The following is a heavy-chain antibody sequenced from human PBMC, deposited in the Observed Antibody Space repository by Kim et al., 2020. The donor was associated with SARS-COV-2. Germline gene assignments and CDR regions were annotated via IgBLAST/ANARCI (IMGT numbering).Heavy chain of an antibody. Sequence: GGSLRLSCAASGFTFSSYWMHWVRQAPGKGLMWVSRINGDGSDIAYADFVKGRFAISRDNAKNTLFLQMNSLRAEDTAVYYCARKDCSGGGCAFDPWGQGTLVTVSS. CDR3: ARKDCSGGGCAFDP. CDR1: GFTFSSYW. D-gene: IGHD2-15*01. CDR2: INGDGSDI. J-gene: IGHJ5*02. V-gene: IGHV3-74*01.